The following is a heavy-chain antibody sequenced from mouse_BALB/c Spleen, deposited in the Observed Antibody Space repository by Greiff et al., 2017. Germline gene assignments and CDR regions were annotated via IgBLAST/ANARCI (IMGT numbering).Heavy chain of an antibody. J-gene: IGHJ3*01. Sequence: DVHLVESGPGLVKPSQSLSLTCTVTGYSITSDYAWNWIRQFPGNKLEWMGYISYSGSTSYNPSLKSRISITRDTSKNQFFLQLNSVTTEDTATYYCARGDLGFAYWGQGTLVTVSA. CDR1: GYSITSDYA. V-gene: IGHV3-2*02. CDR3: ARGDLGFAY. CDR2: ISYSGST.